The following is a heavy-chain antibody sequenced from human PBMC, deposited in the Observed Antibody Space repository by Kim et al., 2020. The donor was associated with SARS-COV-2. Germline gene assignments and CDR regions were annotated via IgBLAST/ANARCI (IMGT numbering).Heavy chain of an antibody. Sequence: SETLSLTCAVYGGSFSGYYWSWIRQPPGKGLEWIGEINHSGSTNYNPSLKSRVTISVDTSKNQFSLKLSSVTAADTAVYYCTRSARGIAAAGKGPSWFDPWGQGTLVTVSS. CDR1: GGSFSGYY. CDR3: TRSARGIAAAGKGPSWFDP. V-gene: IGHV4-34*01. J-gene: IGHJ5*02. D-gene: IGHD6-13*01. CDR2: INHSGST.